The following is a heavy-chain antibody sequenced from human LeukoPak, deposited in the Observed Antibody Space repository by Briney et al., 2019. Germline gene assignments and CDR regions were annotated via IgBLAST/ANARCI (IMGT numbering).Heavy chain of an antibody. D-gene: IGHD6-13*01. Sequence: PSQTLSLTCTVSGGSISSGSYYWSWIRQPAGKGLEWIGRIYTSGSTNYNPSLKSRVTISVDTSKNQFSLKLSSVTAADTAVYYCARVPLAAAGRGPAFDIWGQGTMVTVSS. J-gene: IGHJ3*02. CDR2: IYTSGST. V-gene: IGHV4-61*02. CDR3: ARVPLAAAGRGPAFDI. CDR1: GGSISSGSYY.